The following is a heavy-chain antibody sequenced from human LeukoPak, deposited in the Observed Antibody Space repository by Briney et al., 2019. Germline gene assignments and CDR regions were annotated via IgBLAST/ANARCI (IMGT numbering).Heavy chain of an antibody. Sequence: PSETLPLTCAVYGGSFSGYYWSWIRQPPGKGLEWIGEINHSGSTNYNPSLKSRVTISVDTSKNQFSLKLSSVTAADTAVYYCARGSFSGWPITSPYYYYYYMDVWGKGTTVTVSS. J-gene: IGHJ6*03. CDR1: GGSFSGYY. V-gene: IGHV4-34*01. CDR3: ARGSFSGWPITSPYYYYYYMDV. D-gene: IGHD6-19*01. CDR2: INHSGST.